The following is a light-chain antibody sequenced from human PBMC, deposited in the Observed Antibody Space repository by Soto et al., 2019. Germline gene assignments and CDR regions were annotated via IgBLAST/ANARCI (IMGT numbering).Light chain of an antibody. J-gene: IGKJ5*01. V-gene: IGKV3-15*01. CDR3: QQYNNWPPT. CDR2: GAS. Sequence: EIVMTQSPATLSVSPRERATLSCRASQSVSSNLAWYQQKPGQAPRLLIYGASTRATGIPARFSGSGSGTEFTLTNSSLQSEDFAVYYCQQYNNWPPTFGQGTRLEIK. CDR1: QSVSSN.